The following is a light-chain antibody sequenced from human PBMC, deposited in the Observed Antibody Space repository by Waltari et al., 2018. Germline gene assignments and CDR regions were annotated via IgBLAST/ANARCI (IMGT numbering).Light chain of an antibody. Sequence: EVVLTQSPATLSLSPGERATLSCRASQSVSRSRIAWYLHKPGQAPRLLIYGASGRATGIPDRFGGSGSGTDFSLTISRVEPEDFAVYYCQQFGSSVMYTFGQGTKLEIK. CDR1: QSVSRSR. CDR3: QQFGSSVMYT. V-gene: IGKV3-20*01. J-gene: IGKJ2*01. CDR2: GAS.